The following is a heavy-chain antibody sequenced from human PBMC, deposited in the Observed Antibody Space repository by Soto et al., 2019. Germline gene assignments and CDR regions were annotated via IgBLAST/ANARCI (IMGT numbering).Heavy chain of an antibody. CDR3: ANTKGNYCSGGSCYYFDK. CDR2: ISGNAGRT. J-gene: IGHJ4*02. CDR1: GFSFSSYA. D-gene: IGHD2-15*01. Sequence: VQLFQSGGGQVQPGGSLRLSCAASGFSFSSYAVGWVRQTPGKGLEWVSVISGNAGRTYYADSVKGRFIISRDNCRDTLSLQMDSLRGEDTAIYYCANTKGNYCSGGSCYYFDKWGQGVLVTVSS. V-gene: IGHV3-23*01.